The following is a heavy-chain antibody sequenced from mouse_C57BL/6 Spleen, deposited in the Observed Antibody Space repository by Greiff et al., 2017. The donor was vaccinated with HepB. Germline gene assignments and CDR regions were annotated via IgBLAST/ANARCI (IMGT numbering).Heavy chain of an antibody. V-gene: IGHV7-3*01. CDR1: GFPLTDYY. Sequence: EVTLVESGGGLVQPWGSLSLSCAASGFPLTDYYMSWVRQPPGKALEWSGFIRNKANGYTTEYSASVKGRFTISRDNSHSILYLQMNALRAEDSATYYCAKYATVPHGYFDVWGTGTTVTVSS. CDR2: IRNKANGYTT. J-gene: IGHJ1*03. CDR3: AKYATVPHGYFDV. D-gene: IGHD1-1*01.